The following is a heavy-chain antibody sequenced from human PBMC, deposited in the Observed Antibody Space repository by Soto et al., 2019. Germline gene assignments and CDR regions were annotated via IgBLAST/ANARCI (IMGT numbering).Heavy chain of an antibody. D-gene: IGHD2-2*02. J-gene: IGHJ5*02. V-gene: IGHV3-30*18. Sequence: GGSLRLSCAASGFTFSSYGMHWVRQAPGKGLEWVAVISYDGSNKYYADSVKGRFTISRDNSKNTLYLQMNSLRAEDTAVYYCAKERRECSSTSCYTTFDPWGQGTLVTVSS. CDR2: ISYDGSNK. CDR3: AKERRECSSTSCYTTFDP. CDR1: GFTFSSYG.